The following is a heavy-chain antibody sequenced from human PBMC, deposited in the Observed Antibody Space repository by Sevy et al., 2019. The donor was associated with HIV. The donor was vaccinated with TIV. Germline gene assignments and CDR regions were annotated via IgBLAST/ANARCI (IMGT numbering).Heavy chain of an antibody. CDR3: ASVGLYCSGGSCQIDY. D-gene: IGHD2-15*01. Sequence: ETLSLTCTVSGGSISSYYWSWIRQPPGKGLEWIGFIYYSGGTNYNPSLKSRVTISVDTSKNQFSLKLRSVTPADTAVYYCASVGLYCSGGSCQIDYWGQGTLVTISS. CDR1: GGSISSYY. CDR2: IYYSGGT. J-gene: IGHJ4*02. V-gene: IGHV4-59*01.